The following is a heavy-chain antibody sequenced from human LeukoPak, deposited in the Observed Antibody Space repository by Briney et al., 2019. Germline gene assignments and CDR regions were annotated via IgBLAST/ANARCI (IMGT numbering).Heavy chain of an antibody. J-gene: IGHJ5*02. Sequence: SETLSLTCTVSGGSISSSSYYWGWIRHPPGKGLGWVGSIYYSGSTYYNPSLKSRVTISVDTSKNQFSLKLSSVTAADTAVYYCARSVDTAMVTRVDPWGQGTLVTVSS. D-gene: IGHD5-18*01. CDR2: IYYSGST. V-gene: IGHV4-39*01. CDR1: GGSISSSSYY. CDR3: ARSVDTAMVTRVDP.